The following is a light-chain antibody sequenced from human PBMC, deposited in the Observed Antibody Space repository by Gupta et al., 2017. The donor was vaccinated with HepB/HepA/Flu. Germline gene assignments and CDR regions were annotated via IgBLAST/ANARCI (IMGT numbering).Light chain of an antibody. V-gene: IGKV1-33*01. CDR2: DAS. CDR1: QDISNY. J-gene: IGKJ4*01. Sequence: DIHMTQSPSSLSASVGDRVTITCQASQDISNYLNWYQQKPGKAPKLLIYDASNLETGVPSRFSGGGSGTDFTITISSLPPEDIATYYCQQYDSLLTFGGGTKVAIK. CDR3: QQYDSLLT.